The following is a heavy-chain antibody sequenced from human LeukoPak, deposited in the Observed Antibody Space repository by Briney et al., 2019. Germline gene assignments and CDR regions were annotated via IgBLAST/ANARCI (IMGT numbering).Heavy chain of an antibody. Sequence: PGGSLRLSCAASGFTFSSHAMHWVRQAPGKGLEWVAVISYDGSNKYCADSVKGRFTISRDNSKNTLYLQMNSLRAEDTAVYYCARDMLKVRGVIIYPLSYWGQGTLVTVSS. V-gene: IGHV3-30-3*01. J-gene: IGHJ4*02. CDR3: ARDMLKVRGVIIYPLSY. CDR2: ISYDGSNK. D-gene: IGHD3-10*01. CDR1: GFTFSSHA.